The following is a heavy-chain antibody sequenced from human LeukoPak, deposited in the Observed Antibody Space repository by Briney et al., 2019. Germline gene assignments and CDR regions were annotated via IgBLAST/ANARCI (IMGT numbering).Heavy chain of an antibody. D-gene: IGHD2-2*01. V-gene: IGHV3-64*01. CDR3: ARPGVDCSSTSCYLKY. CDR1: GFTFSSYA. Sequence: GGSLRLSCAASGFTFSSYAMHWVRQAPGKGLEYVSAISSNGGSTYYANSVKGRFTISRDNSKNTLYLQMGSLRAKDMAVYYCARPGVDCSSTSCYLKYWGQGTLVTVSS. CDR2: ISSNGGST. J-gene: IGHJ4*02.